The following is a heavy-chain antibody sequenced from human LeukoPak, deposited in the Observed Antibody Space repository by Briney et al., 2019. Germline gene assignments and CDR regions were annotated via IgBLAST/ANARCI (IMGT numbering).Heavy chain of an antibody. CDR3: ARAPLRQYYDILTGYYNPFDY. V-gene: IGHV1-2*02. CDR1: GYTFTGYY. Sequence: ASVKDSCKDSGYTFTGYYMHWVRQAPGQGLEWMGWINPHSGGTNYAQKFKGSVTMTGDTSISTAYMDLSRLRSDDTAVYYCARAPLRQYYDILTGYYNPFDYWGQGTLVTVSS. J-gene: IGHJ4*02. D-gene: IGHD3-9*01. CDR2: INPHSGGT.